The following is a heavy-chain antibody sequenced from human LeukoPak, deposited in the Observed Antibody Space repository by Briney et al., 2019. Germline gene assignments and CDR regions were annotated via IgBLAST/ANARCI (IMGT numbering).Heavy chain of an antibody. CDR3: ARGLYYIDV. J-gene: IGHJ6*03. CDR2: ISGSTSVI. V-gene: IGHV3-48*01. CDR1: GFTFGTHT. Sequence: PGGSLRLSCAASGFTFGTHTMAWVRQAPGKGLEWVSYISGSTSVIYYADSAKGRFTISRDNAKNSLYLQMNSLRTEDTAIYYCARGLYYIDVWGNGTAVTVS.